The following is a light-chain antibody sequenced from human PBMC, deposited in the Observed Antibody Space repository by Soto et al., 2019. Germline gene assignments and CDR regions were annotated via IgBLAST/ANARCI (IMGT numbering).Light chain of an antibody. Sequence: QSVLTQPPSASGNPGQRVTISCSGSDSNSGSNYVYWYQQFPGTAPKLLIYSNIQRPSGVPARFSGSKSGTTAYLAISGLRSEDEADYYCAAWDNSLNGRVFGGGTKVTVL. CDR2: SNI. J-gene: IGLJ3*02. CDR1: DSNSGSNY. V-gene: IGLV1-47*02. CDR3: AAWDNSLNGRV.